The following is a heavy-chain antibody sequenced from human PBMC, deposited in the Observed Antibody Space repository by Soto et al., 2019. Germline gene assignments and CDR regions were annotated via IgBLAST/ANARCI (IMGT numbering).Heavy chain of an antibody. J-gene: IGHJ4*02. CDR3: AHRHRVGTGNDGFDF. CDR1: GFSLTTPGEG. V-gene: IGHV2-5*01. D-gene: IGHD7-27*01. CDR2: IYSNNHK. Sequence: QITLRESGPTLVKPTQTLTLTCTFSGFSLTTPGEGVGWIRQPPGKALEWVAVIYSNNHKRVTPSLETRVGITKDTSKSQVVLTITNLEPADTATYFCAHRHRVGTGNDGFDFWGQGLLVTVTS.